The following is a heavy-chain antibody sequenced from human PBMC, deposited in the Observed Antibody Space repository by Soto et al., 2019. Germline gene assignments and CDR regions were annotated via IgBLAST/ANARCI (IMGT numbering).Heavy chain of an antibody. J-gene: IGHJ6*02. Sequence: EVQLLESGGGLVQPGGSLRLSCAASGFTFSSYAMSWVRQAPGKGLEWVSAISGSGGSTYYADSVKGRFTISRDNSKNTQYLQMNSLRAEDTAVYYCAKDRSYYDSSGYSYLRSYYGMDVWGQGTTVTVSS. D-gene: IGHD3-22*01. CDR2: ISGSGGST. CDR3: AKDRSYYDSSGYSYLRSYYGMDV. CDR1: GFTFSSYA. V-gene: IGHV3-23*01.